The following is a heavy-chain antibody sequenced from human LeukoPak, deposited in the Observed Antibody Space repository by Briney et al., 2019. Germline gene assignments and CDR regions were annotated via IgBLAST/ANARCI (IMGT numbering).Heavy chain of an antibody. CDR3: ARGLGSSGYYYPIDY. V-gene: IGHV3-30-3*01. D-gene: IGHD3-22*01. CDR1: GFTFSSYA. J-gene: IGHJ4*02. Sequence: GGSLRLSCAASGFTFSSYAMHWVRQAPGKGLEWVAVISYDGSNKYYADSVKGRFTISRDNSKNTLYLQMNSLRAEDTAVYYCARGLGSSGYYYPIDYWGQGTLVTVSS. CDR2: ISYDGSNK.